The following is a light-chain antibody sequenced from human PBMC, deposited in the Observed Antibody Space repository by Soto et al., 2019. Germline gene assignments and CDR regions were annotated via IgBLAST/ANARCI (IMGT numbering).Light chain of an antibody. CDR3: QQRNVWPPIT. Sequence: VVTQSPPTLSLYPVEIATLSCRASQSIQTSLAWYQQKPGQPPRLVVYDSTLRANGVPDRFGGSRSGTEFTLTINNLEPEDFAVYYCQQRNVWPPITFGQGTRLEIK. CDR2: DST. CDR1: QSIQTS. V-gene: IGKV3-11*01. J-gene: IGKJ5*01.